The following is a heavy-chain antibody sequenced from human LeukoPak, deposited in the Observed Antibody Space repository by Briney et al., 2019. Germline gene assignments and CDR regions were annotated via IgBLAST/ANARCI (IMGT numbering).Heavy chain of an antibody. CDR3: ARLDCSSTSCFLHY. CDR1: GGSFSGYY. V-gene: IGHV4-34*01. Sequence: TPSETLSLTCAVYGGSFSGYYWSWIRQPPGKGLEWIGEINHSGSTNYNPSLKSRVTISVDTSKNQFSLKLSSVTAADTAVYYCARLDCSSTSCFLHYWGQGTLVTVFS. CDR2: INHSGST. D-gene: IGHD2-2*01. J-gene: IGHJ4*02.